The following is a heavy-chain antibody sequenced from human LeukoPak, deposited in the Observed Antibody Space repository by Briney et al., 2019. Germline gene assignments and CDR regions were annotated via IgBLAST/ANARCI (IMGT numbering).Heavy chain of an antibody. D-gene: IGHD3-22*01. CDR3: VRDPYYYDNSAGDY. CDR1: GFTFSDHY. CDR2: SRNKAYSYTT. V-gene: IGHV3-72*01. Sequence: GGSLRLSCAVSGFTFSDHYMGWVRQAPGKGLEWVGRSRNKAYSYTTEDAASVSGRFTISRDDSKNLLYLQMNSLKTEDTAVYYCVRDPYYYDNSAGDYWGQGTLVTVSS. J-gene: IGHJ4*02.